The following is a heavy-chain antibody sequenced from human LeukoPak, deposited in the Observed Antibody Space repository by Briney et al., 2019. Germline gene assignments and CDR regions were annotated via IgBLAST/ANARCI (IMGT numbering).Heavy chain of an antibody. Sequence: VASVKVSCKASGYTFTSYYLHWVRQAPGQGLEWMGIINPSAGSTSYAQKFQGRVTMTRDTSTSTVYMELGSLRSEDTAVYYCARKGDIAVAGLVLDHWGQGTLVTVSS. D-gene: IGHD6-19*01. J-gene: IGHJ4*02. V-gene: IGHV1-46*01. CDR1: GYTFTSYY. CDR3: ARKGDIAVAGLVLDH. CDR2: INPSAGST.